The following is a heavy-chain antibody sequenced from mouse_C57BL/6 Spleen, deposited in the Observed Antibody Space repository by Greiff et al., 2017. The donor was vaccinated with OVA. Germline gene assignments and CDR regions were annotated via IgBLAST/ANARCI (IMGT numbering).Heavy chain of an antibody. CDR2: IDPSDSYT. J-gene: IGHJ2*01. CDR3: AREGFDY. V-gene: IGHV1-69*01. CDR1: GYTFTSYW. Sequence: VQLQQPGAELVMPGASVKLSCKASGYTFTSYWMHWVKQRPGQGLEWIGEIDPSDSYTNYNQKFKGKSTLTVDKSSSTAYMQLSSLTADDSAVYYCAREGFDYWGQGTTLTVSS.